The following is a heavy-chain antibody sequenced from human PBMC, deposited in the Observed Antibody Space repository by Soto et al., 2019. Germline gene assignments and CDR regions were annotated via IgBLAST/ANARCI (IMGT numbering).Heavy chain of an antibody. CDR1: GFIFSNYA. J-gene: IGHJ4*02. V-gene: IGHV3-30-3*01. CDR2: ISFDGSNK. CDR3: AREGMDGQYFDY. D-gene: IGHD2-2*03. Sequence: QVQLVESGGGVVQPGTSLRLSCAASGFIFSNYAMHWVRQAPGKGLEWVAVISFDGSNKYYADSVKGRCTISRDKSNNTLYLQMKSLRGEDTAVYYCAREGMDGQYFDYWGQGTLVTVSS.